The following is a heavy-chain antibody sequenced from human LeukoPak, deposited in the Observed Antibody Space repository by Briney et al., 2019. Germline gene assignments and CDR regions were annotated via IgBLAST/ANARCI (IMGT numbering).Heavy chain of an antibody. J-gene: IGHJ3*02. V-gene: IGHV4-34*01. CDR3: ARSYGDYAEDAFDI. CDR1: GGSISSGGYY. D-gene: IGHD4-17*01. Sequence: PSETLSLTCAVSGGSISSGGYYWSWIRQPPGKGLEWIGEINHSGSTNYNPSLKSRVTISVDTSKNQFSLKLSSVTAADTAVYYCARSYGDYAEDAFDIWGQGTMVTVSS. CDR2: INHSGST.